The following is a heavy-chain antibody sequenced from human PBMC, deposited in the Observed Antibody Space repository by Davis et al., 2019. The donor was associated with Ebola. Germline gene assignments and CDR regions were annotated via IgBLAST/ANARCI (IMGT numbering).Heavy chain of an antibody. V-gene: IGHV3-21*01. CDR1: GFTFSSYS. J-gene: IGHJ4*02. CDR3: VLGTTTLFDY. CDR2: ISSSSSYI. Sequence: GESLKISCAASGFTFSSYSMNWVRQAPGKGLEWVSSISSSSSYIYYADSVKGRFTISRDNAKNSLYLQMNSLRAEDTAVYYCVLGTTTLFDYWGQGTLVTVSS. D-gene: IGHD1-26*01.